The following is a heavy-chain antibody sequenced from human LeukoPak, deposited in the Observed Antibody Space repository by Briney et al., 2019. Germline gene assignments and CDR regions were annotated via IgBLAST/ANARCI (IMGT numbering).Heavy chain of an antibody. CDR1: GFSSSSSD. V-gene: IGHV3-23*05. D-gene: IGHD7-27*01. Sequence: GGCLRLSCAPSGFSSSSSDMSWVRHAPGGGREWVSSIRHRVSNTNYADSVMGRFSLSTDTSKNTLYMQINSVRAEHTRVTFCAKRGNPTVDHHYLDVWGKGTTVSVSS. J-gene: IGHJ6*03. CDR2: IRHRVSNT. CDR3: AKRGNPTVDHHYLDV.